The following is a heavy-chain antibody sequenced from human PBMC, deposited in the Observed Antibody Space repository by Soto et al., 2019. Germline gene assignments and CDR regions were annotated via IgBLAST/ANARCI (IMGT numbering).Heavy chain of an antibody. D-gene: IGHD2-2*02. V-gene: IGHV1-2*02. CDR2: INPNSRGT. J-gene: IGHJ6*02. CDR1: GYTFSGYY. CDR3: ARSLTEGYCSITGCYTRPLYGMDV. Sequence: QEQLVQSGAEVKKPGASVKVSCKASGYTFSGYYIHWLRQAPGQGLEWIGGINPNSRGTNYAQKFQGRVTVTRDTPTSTAYMELGRLTSDDTAVYYCARSLTEGYCSITGCYTRPLYGMDVWGQGTTVTVSS.